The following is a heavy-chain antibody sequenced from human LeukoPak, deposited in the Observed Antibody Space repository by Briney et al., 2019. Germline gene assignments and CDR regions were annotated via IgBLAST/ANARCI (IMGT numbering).Heavy chain of an antibody. CDR1: GFTFSSHS. V-gene: IGHV3-48*04. Sequence: GGSPRLSCAASGFTFSSHSMNWVRQAPGEGLEWVSYISSSSSTIYYADSVKGRFTISRGNAKNSLYLQMNSLRAEDTAVYYCAREGDYDILTGYYIPTDIWGQGTLVTVSS. CDR2: ISSSSSTI. J-gene: IGHJ4*02. D-gene: IGHD3-9*01. CDR3: AREGDYDILTGYYIPTDI.